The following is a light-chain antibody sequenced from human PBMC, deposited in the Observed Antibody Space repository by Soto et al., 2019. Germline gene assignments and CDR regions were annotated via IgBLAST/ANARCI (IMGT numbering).Light chain of an antibody. CDR3: SSYTGNNKYV. J-gene: IGLJ1*01. CDR1: SSDVGGYNY. CDR2: EVS. Sequence: QTVVTQPPSASGSLGQSVTISCTGTSSDVGGYNYVSWYQQHPGKAPKLTISEVSKRPSGVPDRFSGSKSGNAASLTVSGLQAEDEADYYCSSYTGNNKYVFGAGTKLTVL. V-gene: IGLV2-8*01.